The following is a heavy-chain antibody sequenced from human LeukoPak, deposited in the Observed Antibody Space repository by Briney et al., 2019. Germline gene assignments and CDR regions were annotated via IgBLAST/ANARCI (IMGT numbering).Heavy chain of an antibody. CDR2: IYYSGRI. V-gene: IGHV4-39*01. CDR3: ARRASSGYLYYFDY. D-gene: IGHD3-22*01. J-gene: IGHJ4*02. Sequence: SETLSLTCTVSGDSISSSSYYWAWIRQPPGKGLEWIGSIYYSGRIYYNPSLKSRVTISVDTSKNQFSLKLSSVTAADTAVYYCARRASSGYLYYFDYWGQGTLVTVSS. CDR1: GDSISSSSYY.